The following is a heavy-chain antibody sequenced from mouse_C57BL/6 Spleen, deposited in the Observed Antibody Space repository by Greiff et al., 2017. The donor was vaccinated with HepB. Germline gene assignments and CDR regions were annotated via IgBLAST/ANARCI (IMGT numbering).Heavy chain of an antibody. CDR3: ARGNGSSWAWFAY. CDR1: GYTFTSYW. V-gene: IGHV1-55*01. D-gene: IGHD1-1*01. J-gene: IGHJ3*01. CDR2: IYPGSGST. Sequence: QVQLQQPGAELVKPGASVKMSCKASGYTFTSYWITWVKQRPGQGLEWIGDIYPGSGSTNYNEKFKSKATLTVDTSSSTAYMQLSSLTSEDSAVYYCARGNGSSWAWFAYWGQGTLVTVSA.